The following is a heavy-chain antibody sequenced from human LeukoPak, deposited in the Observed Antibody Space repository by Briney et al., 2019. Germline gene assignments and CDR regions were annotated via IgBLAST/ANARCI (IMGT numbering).Heavy chain of an antibody. CDR2: IYSGGST. Sequence: GGSLRLSCAASGFTVSSNYMSWVRQAPGKGLEWVSVIYSGGSTYYADSVKGRFTISRDNSKNTLYLQMNSLRAEDTAVYYCATSSGTAGNYYYYGMDVWGQGTTATVSS. J-gene: IGHJ6*02. CDR1: GFTVSSNY. CDR3: ATSSGTAGNYYYYGMDV. D-gene: IGHD1-1*01. V-gene: IGHV3-66*01.